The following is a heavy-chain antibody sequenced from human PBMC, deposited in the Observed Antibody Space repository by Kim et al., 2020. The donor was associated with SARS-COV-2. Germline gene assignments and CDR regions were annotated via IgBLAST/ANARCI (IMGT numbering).Heavy chain of an antibody. J-gene: IGHJ4*02. CDR3: ARHGPSGDSSSSAFDY. Sequence: SFQGQVTISADKSISTAYLQWSSLKASDTAMYYCARHGPSGDSSSSAFDYWGQGTLVTVSS. D-gene: IGHD6-6*01. V-gene: IGHV5-51*01.